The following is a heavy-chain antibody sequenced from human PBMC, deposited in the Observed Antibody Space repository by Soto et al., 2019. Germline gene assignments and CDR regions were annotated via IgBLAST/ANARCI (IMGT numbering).Heavy chain of an antibody. V-gene: IGHV3-30*18. Sequence: GGSLRLSCAASGFTFSSYGMHWVRQAPGKGLEWVAVISYDGSNKYYADSVKGRFTISRDNSKNTLYLQMNSLRAEDTAVYYCAKELGQWLFDQYFQHWGQGTLVTVSS. CDR1: GFTFSSYG. CDR3: AKELGQWLFDQYFQH. J-gene: IGHJ1*01. D-gene: IGHD6-19*01. CDR2: ISYDGSNK.